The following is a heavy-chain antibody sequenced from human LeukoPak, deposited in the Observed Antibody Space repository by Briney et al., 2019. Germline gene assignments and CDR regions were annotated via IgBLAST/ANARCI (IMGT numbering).Heavy chain of an antibody. Sequence: GGSLTLSCAASGFTFSSYPMRWVRQAPGQGLKWVSVISGSGGSTYYADAEKGRFTISRDNSKNTLYLQMNSLRAEDTAVYYCAKVIVPAAMYYYYGMDVWGQGTTVTVSS. J-gene: IGHJ6*02. CDR2: ISGSGGST. CDR1: GFTFSSYP. V-gene: IGHV3-23*01. CDR3: AKVIVPAAMYYYYGMDV. D-gene: IGHD2-2*01.